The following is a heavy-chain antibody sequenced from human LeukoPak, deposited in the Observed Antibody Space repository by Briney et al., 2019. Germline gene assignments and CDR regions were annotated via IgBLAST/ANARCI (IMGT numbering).Heavy chain of an antibody. CDR2: ISGSGGST. CDR3: ARTAWGRHFDCSEGFDY. J-gene: IGHJ4*02. D-gene: IGHD3-9*01. Sequence: QTGGSLRLSCAASGFTFSSYAMSWVRQAPGKGLEWVSAISGSGGSTYYADSVKGRFTISRDNSKNTLYLQMNSLRAEDTAVYYCARTAWGRHFDCSEGFDYWGQGTLVTVSS. V-gene: IGHV3-23*01. CDR1: GFTFSSYA.